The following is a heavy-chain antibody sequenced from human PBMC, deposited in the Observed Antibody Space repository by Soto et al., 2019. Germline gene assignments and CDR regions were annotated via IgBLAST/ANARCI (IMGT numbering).Heavy chain of an antibody. CDR2: IIPIFGTA. J-gene: IGHJ5*02. CDR1: GYTFTSYA. CDR3: ARGQGYYDSSGFSGWFDP. D-gene: IGHD3-22*01. V-gene: IGHV1-69*13. Sequence: SVKVSCKASGYTFTSYAMHWVRQAPGQRLEWMGGIIPIFGTANYAQKFQGRVTITADESTSTAYMELSSLRSEDTAVYYCARGQGYYDSSGFSGWFDPWGQGTLVTVSS.